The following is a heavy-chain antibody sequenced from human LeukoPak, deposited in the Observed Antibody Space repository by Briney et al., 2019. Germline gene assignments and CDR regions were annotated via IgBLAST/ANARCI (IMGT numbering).Heavy chain of an antibody. CDR2: TYYRSKWYY. Sequence: PSETLPLTCSISGDSVSSNIAAWNWIRQSPSRGLEWLGRTYYRSKWYYDYALSVKSRISINPDTSKNQFSLQLNSVTPEDTAIYYCAKYSLAEAGALDCRGQGTLVTVSS. D-gene: IGHD6-19*01. J-gene: IGHJ4*02. CDR3: AKYSLAEAGALDC. CDR1: GDSVSSNIAA. V-gene: IGHV6-1*01.